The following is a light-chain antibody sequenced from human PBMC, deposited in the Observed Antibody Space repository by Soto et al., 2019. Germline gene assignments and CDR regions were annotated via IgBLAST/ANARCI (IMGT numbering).Light chain of an antibody. CDR3: CSYADTFYV. V-gene: IGLV2-11*01. Sequence: QSALTQPRSVSGSHGQSVTISCTGTNSDVGGYNFVSWYQQYPGKVPKLMIYDVNKRSSGVPDRFSGSKSGNTASLTISGLQAEDEADYYCCSYADTFYVFGTGTKLTVL. CDR2: DVN. CDR1: NSDVGGYNF. J-gene: IGLJ1*01.